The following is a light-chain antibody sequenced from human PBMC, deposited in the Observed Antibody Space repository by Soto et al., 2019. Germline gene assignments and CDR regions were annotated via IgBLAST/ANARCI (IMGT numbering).Light chain of an antibody. CDR1: SGDVDAFDY. CDR3: TSFTSSSTQV. CDR2: EVS. V-gene: IGLV2-14*01. J-gene: IGLJ1*01. Sequence: QSALTQPAYVSGSPGQSITISCTGTSGDVDAFDYVSWYQQHPGKAPKLMIFEVSDRPSGVSDRFSGSKSGSTASLTISGLQAEDEADYFCTSFTSSSTQVFGTGTKLTVL.